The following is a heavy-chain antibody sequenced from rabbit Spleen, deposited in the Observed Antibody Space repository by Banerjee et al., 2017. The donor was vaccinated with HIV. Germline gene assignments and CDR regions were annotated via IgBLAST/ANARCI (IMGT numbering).Heavy chain of an antibody. J-gene: IGHJ3*01. D-gene: IGHD3-1*01. CDR3: AREKSGNHGHDL. Sequence: QSLEESGGDLVKPGASLTLTCTASGFSLSSRYWICWVRQAPGKGLEWIGCIGTGSGSTYYASWAKGRFTISKTSSTTVTLQMTSLTAADTATYFCAREKSGNHGHDLWGQGTLVTVS. CDR2: IGTGSGST. CDR1: GFSLSSRYW. V-gene: IGHV1S40*01.